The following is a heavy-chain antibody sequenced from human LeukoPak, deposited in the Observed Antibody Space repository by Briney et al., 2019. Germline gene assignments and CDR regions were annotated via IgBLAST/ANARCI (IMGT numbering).Heavy chain of an antibody. CDR2: ISTSSSYT. CDR1: GFTFSDYY. V-gene: IGHV3-11*06. CDR3: ARARGMDDYGDYGIK. D-gene: IGHD4-17*01. Sequence: PGGSLRLSCAASGFTFSDYYMSWIRQAPGKGLEWVSYISTSSSYTNYADSVKGRFTISRDNAKNSLSLQMNSLRAEDTAVYYCARARGMDDYGDYGIKWGQGTLVTVSS. J-gene: IGHJ4*02.